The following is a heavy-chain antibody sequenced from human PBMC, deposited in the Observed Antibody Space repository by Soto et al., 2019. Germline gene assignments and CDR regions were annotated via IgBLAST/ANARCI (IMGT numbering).Heavy chain of an antibody. D-gene: IGHD3-22*01. CDR1: GFTFSSYS. CDR3: ARDPYYYDSSGYYYEVYFQH. CDR2: ISSSSSYI. V-gene: IGHV3-21*01. Sequence: GSLRLSCTASGFTFSSYSMTWVRQAPGKGLEWVSSISSSSSYIYYADSVKGRFTISRDNAKNSLYLQMNSLRAEDTAVYYCARDPYYYDSSGYYYEVYFQHWGQGTLVTVSS. J-gene: IGHJ1*01.